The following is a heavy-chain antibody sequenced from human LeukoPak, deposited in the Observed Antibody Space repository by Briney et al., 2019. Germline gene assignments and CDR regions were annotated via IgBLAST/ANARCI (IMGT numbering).Heavy chain of an antibody. CDR3: ARHFGYSSSWFVDY. CDR1: GHSFTRYW. Sequence: GESLKISCKGSGHSFTRYWIGWVRQMPGKGLEWMGIIYPGDSNTRYSPSFQGQVTISVDKSISTAYLQWSSLKASDTAMYYCARHFGYSSSWFVDYWGQGTLVTVSS. J-gene: IGHJ4*02. V-gene: IGHV5-51*01. CDR2: IYPGDSNT. D-gene: IGHD6-13*01.